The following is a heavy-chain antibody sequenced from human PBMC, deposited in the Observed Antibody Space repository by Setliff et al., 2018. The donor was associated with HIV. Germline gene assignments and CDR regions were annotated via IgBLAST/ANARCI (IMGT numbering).Heavy chain of an antibody. V-gene: IGHV4-31*03. CDR3: ARDSANGKTANLNYLDV. D-gene: IGHD2-8*01. CDR1: GGSITTGSYY. J-gene: IGHJ6*03. Sequence: SETLSLTCTVSGGSITTGSYYWSWIRQHPGKGLEWLGYIYYSGSTYYNPSLKSRVTISADTSKKNQFSLNLSSVTAADTAFYYCARDSANGKTANLNYLDVWGKGTTVTVSS. CDR2: IYYSGST.